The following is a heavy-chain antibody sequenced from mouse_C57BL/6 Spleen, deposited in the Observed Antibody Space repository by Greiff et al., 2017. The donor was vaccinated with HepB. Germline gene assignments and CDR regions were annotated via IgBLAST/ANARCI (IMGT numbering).Heavy chain of an antibody. V-gene: IGHV5-6*01. CDR2: ISSGGSYT. CDR3: ARLRIYDGYTGYAMDY. Sequence: EVQRVESGGDLVKPGGSLKLSCAASGFTFSSYGMSWVRQTPDKRLEWVATISSGGSYTYYPDSVKGRFTISRDNAKNTLYLQMSSLKSEDTAMYYCARLRIYDGYTGYAMDYWGQGTSVTVSS. CDR1: GFTFSSYG. D-gene: IGHD2-3*01. J-gene: IGHJ4*01.